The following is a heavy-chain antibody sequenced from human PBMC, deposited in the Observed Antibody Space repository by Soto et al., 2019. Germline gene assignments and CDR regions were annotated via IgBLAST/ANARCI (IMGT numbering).Heavy chain of an antibody. CDR3: ASEGTIFGVVTLLYYYGMDV. CDR2: IIPIFGTA. J-gene: IGHJ6*02. Sequence: QVQLVQSGAEVKKPGSSVKVSCKASGGTFSSYAISWVRQAPGQGLEWMGGIIPIFGTANYAQKFQGRVTITADESTSTAYMELSSLRSEDTAVYYCASEGTIFGVVTLLYYYGMDVWGQGTTVTVSS. V-gene: IGHV1-69*01. D-gene: IGHD3-3*01. CDR1: GGTFSSYA.